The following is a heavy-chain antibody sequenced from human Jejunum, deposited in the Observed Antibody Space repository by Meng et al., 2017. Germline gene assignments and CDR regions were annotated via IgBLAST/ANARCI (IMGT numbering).Heavy chain of an antibody. Sequence: VQLAGAGWCLLPPGGSLRLSCAASGFTFSSYWMHWVRQAPGKGLVWVARISTDGSSTYYADSVKGLFPTSRDNANNTVYLEINRLRAEDSAVYYCARGLSGYYGFFDYWGQGTLVTVSS. CDR3: ARGLSGYYGFFDY. J-gene: IGHJ4*02. CDR2: ISTDGSST. V-gene: IGHV3-74*01. CDR1: GFTFSSYW. D-gene: IGHD3-22*01.